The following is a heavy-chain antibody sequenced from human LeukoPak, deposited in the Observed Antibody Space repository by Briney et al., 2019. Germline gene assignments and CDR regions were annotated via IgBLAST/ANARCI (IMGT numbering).Heavy chain of an antibody. J-gene: IGHJ6*04. D-gene: IGHD6-13*01. CDR1: GFTFSSYG. CDR2: ISYDGSNK. CDR3: AKSSYSSSWYVFYYGMVV. V-gene: IGHV3-30*18. Sequence: PGRSLRLSCAASGFTFSSYGMHWVRQAPGKGLEWVAVISYDGSNKYYADSVKGRFTISRDNSKNTLYLQMNSLRAEDTAVYYCAKSSYSSSWYVFYYGMVVWGKGTTVTVSS.